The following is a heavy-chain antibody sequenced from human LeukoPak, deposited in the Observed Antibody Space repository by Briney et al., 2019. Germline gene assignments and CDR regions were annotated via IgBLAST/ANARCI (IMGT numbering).Heavy chain of an antibody. J-gene: IGHJ4*02. V-gene: IGHV3-53*01. CDR2: IYSGGGT. CDR1: GFIVSNSY. Sequence: GGFLRLSRVASGFIVSNSYMSWARQAPGRGLEWVSVIYSGGGTFYSDSVKGRFTISRDYSKSTLYLQMNSLRADDTAVYYCAGDSNGPAFWGQGTLVTVSS. D-gene: IGHD6-19*01. CDR3: AGDSNGPAF.